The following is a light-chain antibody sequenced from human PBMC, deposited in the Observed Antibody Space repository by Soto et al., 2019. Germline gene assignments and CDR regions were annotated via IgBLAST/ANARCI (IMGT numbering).Light chain of an antibody. CDR1: QSVSGRY. V-gene: IGKV3-20*01. J-gene: IGKJ4*01. Sequence: EMVLRQSPGTLSSSPGDGATLSCRASQSVSGRYLAWYQHKRDQAPRLVIYGASKRAAGSPDRCCGTGSDTDFTLINSRLEPDDFAVYYCQHYVTSGVTFGGGTRVEIK. CDR3: QHYVTSGVT. CDR2: GAS.